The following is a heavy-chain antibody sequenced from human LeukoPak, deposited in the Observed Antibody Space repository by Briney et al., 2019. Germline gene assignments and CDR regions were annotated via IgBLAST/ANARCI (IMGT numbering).Heavy chain of an antibody. CDR1: GSTFSSYA. J-gene: IGHJ4*02. CDR2: ISGSGGST. Sequence: GGSLRLSCAASGSTFSSYAMSWVRQAPGKGLEWVSAISGSGGSTYYADSVKGRFTISRDNSKNTLYLQMNSLRAEDTAVYYCAKGPSIVGATGGYWGQGTLVTVSS. V-gene: IGHV3-23*01. CDR3: AKGPSIVGATGGY. D-gene: IGHD1-26*01.